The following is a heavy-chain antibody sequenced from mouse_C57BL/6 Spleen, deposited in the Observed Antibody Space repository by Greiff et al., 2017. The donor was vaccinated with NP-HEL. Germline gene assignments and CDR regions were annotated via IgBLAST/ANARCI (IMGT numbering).Heavy chain of an antibody. V-gene: IGHV1-54*01. CDR2: INPGSGGT. CDR1: GYAFTNYL. D-gene: IGHD1-1*01. Sequence: VQLQQSGAELVRPGTSVKVSCKASGYAFTNYLIEWVKQRPGQGLEWIGVINPGSGGTNYNEKFKGKATLTADKSSSTAYMQLSSLTSEDSAVYFCARRGSSSLYYAMDYWGQGTSVTVSS. J-gene: IGHJ4*01. CDR3: ARRGSSSLYYAMDY.